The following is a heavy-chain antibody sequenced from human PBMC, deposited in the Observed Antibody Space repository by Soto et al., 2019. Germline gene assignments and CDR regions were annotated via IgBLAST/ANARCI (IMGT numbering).Heavy chain of an antibody. CDR2: ISYDGSNK. Sequence: VQLVESGGGVVQPGRSLRLSCAASGFTFSSYAMHWVRQAPGKGLEWVAVISYDGSNKYYADSVKGRFTISRDNSKNTLYLQMNSLRAEDTAVYYCARASGSYGLDYWGQGTLVTVSS. CDR3: ARASGSYGLDY. V-gene: IGHV3-30-3*01. CDR1: GFTFSSYA. D-gene: IGHD1-26*01. J-gene: IGHJ4*02.